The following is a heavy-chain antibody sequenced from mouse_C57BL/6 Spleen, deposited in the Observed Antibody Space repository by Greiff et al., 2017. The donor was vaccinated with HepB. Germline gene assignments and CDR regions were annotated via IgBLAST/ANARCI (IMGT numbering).Heavy chain of an antibody. V-gene: IGHV1-53*01. CDR1: GYTFTSYW. CDR3: ARGDYDYDGGEYYFDY. J-gene: IGHJ2*01. Sequence: QVQLQQPGTELVKPGASVKLSCKASGYTFTSYWMHWVKQRPGQGLEWIGNINPSNGGTNYNEKFKSKATLTVDKSSSTAYMQLSSLTSEDSAVYYCARGDYDYDGGEYYFDYWGQGTTLTVSS. CDR2: INPSNGGT. D-gene: IGHD2-4*01.